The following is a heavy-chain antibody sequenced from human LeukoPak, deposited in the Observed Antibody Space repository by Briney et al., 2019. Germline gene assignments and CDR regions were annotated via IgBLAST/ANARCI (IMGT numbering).Heavy chain of an antibody. CDR1: GFAFSVYE. Sequence: PGGSLRLSCAASGFAFSVYEMYWVRQAPGKGLEWVSYISGSGGTIYYADSVKGRFTISRDNAKNSLYLQMNSLRAEDTAVYYCATLTVASSFDYWGQGTLVTVSS. D-gene: IGHD6-19*01. CDR3: ATLTVASSFDY. J-gene: IGHJ4*02. CDR2: ISGSGGTI. V-gene: IGHV3-48*03.